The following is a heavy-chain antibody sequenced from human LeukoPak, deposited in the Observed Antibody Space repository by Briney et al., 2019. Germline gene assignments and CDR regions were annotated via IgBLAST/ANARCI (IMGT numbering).Heavy chain of an antibody. D-gene: IGHD3-22*01. Sequence: GGSLRLSCAASGFTVSSNYMSWVRQAPGKGLEWVSSISSSSSYIYYADSVKGRFTISRDNPKKTLYLQMDSLRAEDTAVYYCAKDHYYDSSNYYYGRPTLFDYWGQGTLVTVSS. CDR1: GFTVSSNY. CDR2: ISSSSSYI. CDR3: AKDHYYDSSNYYYGRPTLFDY. V-gene: IGHV3-21*04. J-gene: IGHJ4*02.